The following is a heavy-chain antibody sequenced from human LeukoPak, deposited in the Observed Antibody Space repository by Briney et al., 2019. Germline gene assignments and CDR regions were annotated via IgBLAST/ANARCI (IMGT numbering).Heavy chain of an antibody. V-gene: IGHV3-64*01. CDR1: GFTFNSYA. J-gene: IGHJ4*02. CDR2: ISSNGGST. CDR3: AREYCTNGVCYKRFDY. Sequence: PGGSLRPSRAGSGFTFNSYAMHWVRQAPGKGLEYVSGISSNGGSTYHANSVKGRFTISRDNSKDTLYLQMGSLRAEDMAVYYCAREYCTNGVCYKRFDYWGQGTLVTVSS. D-gene: IGHD2-8*01.